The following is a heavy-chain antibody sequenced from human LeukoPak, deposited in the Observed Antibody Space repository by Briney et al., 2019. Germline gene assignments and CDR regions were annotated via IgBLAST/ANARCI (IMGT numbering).Heavy chain of an antibody. CDR1: GFTFSSYA. CDR3: ARGYSSSQHFFDY. J-gene: IGHJ4*02. Sequence: GVSLRLSCAASGFTFSSYAMHWVRQAPGKGLEWVAVISYDGSNKYYADSVKGRFTISRDNSKNTLYLQMNSLRAEDTAVYYCARGYSSSQHFFDYWGQGTLVTVSS. D-gene: IGHD6-13*01. V-gene: IGHV3-30*04. CDR2: ISYDGSNK.